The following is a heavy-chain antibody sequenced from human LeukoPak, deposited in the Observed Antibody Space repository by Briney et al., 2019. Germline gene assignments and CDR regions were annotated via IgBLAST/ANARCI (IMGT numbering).Heavy chain of an antibody. Sequence: PSETLSLTCTVSGDSISSGDYYWSWIRQPAGKGLEWIGRISSSGSTYYNPSLKSRVIISVDTSKNQFSLKLSSVTAADTAVFYCARHKMVRGIGYYYYMDVWGKGTTVTISS. V-gene: IGHV4-39*01. J-gene: IGHJ6*03. D-gene: IGHD3-10*01. CDR1: GDSISSGDYY. CDR2: ISSSGST. CDR3: ARHKMVRGIGYYYYMDV.